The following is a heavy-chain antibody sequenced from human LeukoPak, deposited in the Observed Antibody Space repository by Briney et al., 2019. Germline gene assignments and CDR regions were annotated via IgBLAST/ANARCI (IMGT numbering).Heavy chain of an antibody. CDR1: GFTFSSYA. V-gene: IGHV3-30-3*01. Sequence: GGSLRLSCAASGFTFSSYAMHWVRQAPGKGLEWVAVISYDGSNKYHADSVKGRFTISRDNSKNTLYLQMNSLRAEDTAVYYCARDLVVYSSGWYGFDYWGQGTLVTVSS. D-gene: IGHD6-19*01. CDR2: ISYDGSNK. CDR3: ARDLVVYSSGWYGFDY. J-gene: IGHJ4*02.